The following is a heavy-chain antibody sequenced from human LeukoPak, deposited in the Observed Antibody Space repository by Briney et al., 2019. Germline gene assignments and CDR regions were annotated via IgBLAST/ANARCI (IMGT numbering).Heavy chain of an antibody. Sequence: RPSETLSLTCSVSAGSIASSTHLWGWIRQTPGEGLDWIGSVFFQNTYYNPSLQSRVSISVDTSKSQFSLDLRSVTGADTALYYCARHRGSTGFFDFWGRGIVVTVSS. V-gene: IGHV4-39*01. CDR3: ARHRGSTGFFDF. CDR2: VFFQNT. D-gene: IGHD1-26*01. CDR1: AGSIASSTHL. J-gene: IGHJ4*02.